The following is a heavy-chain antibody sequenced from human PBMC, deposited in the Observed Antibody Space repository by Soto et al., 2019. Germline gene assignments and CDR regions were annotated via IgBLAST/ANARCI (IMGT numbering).Heavy chain of an antibody. J-gene: IGHJ3*02. D-gene: IGHD6-6*01. CDR3: AEGAEYSSSDVAFDI. CDR1: GGSFSGYY. V-gene: IGHV4-34*01. Sequence: QVQLQQWGAGLLKPSETLSLTCAVYGGSFSGYYWSWIRQPPGKGLEWIGEINHSGSTNYNPSLKRRVTISVDTSKNQFSLKLSSVTAADTAVYYGAEGAEYSSSDVAFDIWVQGTMVTVSS. CDR2: INHSGST.